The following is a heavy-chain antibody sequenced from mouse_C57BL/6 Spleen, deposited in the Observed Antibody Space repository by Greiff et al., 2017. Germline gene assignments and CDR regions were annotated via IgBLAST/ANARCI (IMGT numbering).Heavy chain of an antibody. J-gene: IGHJ4*01. CDR1: GYTFTDYA. D-gene: IGHD1-1*01. CDR2: ISTYYGDA. V-gene: IGHV1-67*01. Sequence: VQLQQSGPELVRPGVSVKISCKGSGYTFTDYAMHWVKQSHAKSLEWIGVISTYYGDASYNQKFKDKATMTVDKSSSTAYMELARLTSEDSAVYYCARKKGIYYYGSSYGEGAMDYWGQGTSVTVSS. CDR3: ARKKGIYYYGSSYGEGAMDY.